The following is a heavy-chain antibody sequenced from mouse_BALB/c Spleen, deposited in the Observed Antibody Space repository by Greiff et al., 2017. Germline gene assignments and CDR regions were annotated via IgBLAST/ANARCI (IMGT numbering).Heavy chain of an antibody. CDR1: GFTFSSYG. D-gene: IGHD1-1*01. V-gene: IGHV5-6*01. Sequence: EVQLVESGGDLVKPGGSLKLSCAASGFTFSSYGMSWVRQTPDKRLEWVATISSGGSYTYYPDSVKGRFTISRDNAKNTLYLQMSSLKSEDTAMYYCARGYPYYYGSSGYDMDYWGQGTSVTVSS. CDR2: ISSGGSYT. CDR3: ARGYPYYYGSSGYDMDY. J-gene: IGHJ4*01.